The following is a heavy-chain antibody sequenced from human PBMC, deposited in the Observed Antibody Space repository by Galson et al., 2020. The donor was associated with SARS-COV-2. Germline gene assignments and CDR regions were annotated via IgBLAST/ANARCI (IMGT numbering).Heavy chain of an antibody. D-gene: IGHD1-26*01. J-gene: IGHJ6*02. V-gene: IGHV2-70*01. CDR3: ARIPLVGAITYYCYYGMDV. CDR2: IDWDDDK. Sequence: SGPTLVKPTQTLTLTCTFSGFSLSTSGMCVSWIRQPPGKALEWLALIDWDDDKYYSTSLKTRLTISKDTSKNQVVLTMTNMDPVDTATYYCARIPLVGAITYYCYYGMDVWGQGTTVTVSS. CDR1: GFSLSTSGMC.